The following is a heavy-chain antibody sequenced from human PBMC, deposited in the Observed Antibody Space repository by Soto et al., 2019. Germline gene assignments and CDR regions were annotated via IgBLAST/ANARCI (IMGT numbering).Heavy chain of an antibody. Sequence: SETLSLTCTVSGGSISSYYWSWIRQPPGKGLEWIGYIYYSGSTNYNPSLKSRVTISVDTSKNQFSLKLTSVTAADTAVYYCARRNGIDFWGQGTLVTVSS. D-gene: IGHD2-8*01. CDR3: ARRNGIDF. CDR2: IYYSGST. CDR1: GGSISSYY. J-gene: IGHJ4*02. V-gene: IGHV4-59*08.